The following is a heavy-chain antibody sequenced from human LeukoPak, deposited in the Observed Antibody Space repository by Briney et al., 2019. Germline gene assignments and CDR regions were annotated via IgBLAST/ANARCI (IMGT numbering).Heavy chain of an antibody. CDR2: INPNSGGT. V-gene: IGHV1-2*02. CDR1: GYTFTGYY. Sequence: ASVKVSCKASGYTFTGYYMHWVRQAPGQGLEWMGWINPNSGGTNYAQKFQGRVTMTRDTSISTAYMELSRLRSDDTAVYYCAREYWVVGATKADAFDIWGQGTMVTVSS. CDR3: AREYWVVGATKADAFDI. D-gene: IGHD1-26*01. J-gene: IGHJ3*02.